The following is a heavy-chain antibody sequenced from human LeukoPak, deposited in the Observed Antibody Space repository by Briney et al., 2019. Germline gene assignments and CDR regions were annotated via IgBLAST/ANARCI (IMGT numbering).Heavy chain of an antibody. CDR3: AKAVVVPAGKNYYYYHYMDV. D-gene: IGHD2-2*01. Sequence: GSLRLSCAASGFTFSSYAMSWVRQAPGKGLEWVSAISGSGGSTYYADSVKGRFTISRDNSKNTLYLQMNSLRAEDTAVYYCAKAVVVPAGKNYYYYHYMDVWGKGTTVTVSS. CDR2: ISGSGGST. J-gene: IGHJ6*03. CDR1: GFTFSSYA. V-gene: IGHV3-23*01.